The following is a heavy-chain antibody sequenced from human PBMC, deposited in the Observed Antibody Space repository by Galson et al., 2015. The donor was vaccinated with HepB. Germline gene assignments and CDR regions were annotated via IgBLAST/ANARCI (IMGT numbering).Heavy chain of an antibody. CDR3: ARARSSDTALARSAGFDY. CDR1: GFTFRSYA. V-gene: IGHV3-30*04. D-gene: IGHD5-18*01. J-gene: IGHJ4*02. CDR2: ISCDGSDK. Sequence: SLRLSCAPSGFTFRSYAMNWVRQAPGKGLEWLASISCDGSDKYYADSVKGRFSISRDNAEKTLSLQMNNLRPEDTAGYYCARARSSDTALARSAGFDYWSQGNMVTVSS.